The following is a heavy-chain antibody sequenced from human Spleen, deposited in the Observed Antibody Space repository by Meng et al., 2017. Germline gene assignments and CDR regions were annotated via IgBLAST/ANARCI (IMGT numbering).Heavy chain of an antibody. D-gene: IGHD1-1*01. Sequence: GESLKISCAASGFSFSTHAMHWVRQAPGKGLEWVGFIRNKAYGGTPEYAASVKGRFTISRDDSKSIAYLQMNSLKTEDTAVYYCSRDQRNEFWGQGTLVTVSS. CDR2: IRNKAYGGTP. CDR3: SRDQRNEF. V-gene: IGHV3-49*04. J-gene: IGHJ4*02. CDR1: GFSFSTHA.